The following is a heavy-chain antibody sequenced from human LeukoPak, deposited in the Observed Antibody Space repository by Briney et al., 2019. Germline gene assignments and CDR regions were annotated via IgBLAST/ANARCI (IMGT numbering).Heavy chain of an antibody. CDR3: ARDPANGDYDDY. CDR2: IIPILGIA. Sequence: SVKVSCKASGGTFSSYTITWVRQAPGQGLEWMGRIIPILGIANYAQKFQGRVTITADKSTSTAYMELSSLRSEDTAVYYCARDPANGDYDDYWGQGTLVTVSS. CDR1: GGTFSSYT. V-gene: IGHV1-69*04. J-gene: IGHJ4*02. D-gene: IGHD4-17*01.